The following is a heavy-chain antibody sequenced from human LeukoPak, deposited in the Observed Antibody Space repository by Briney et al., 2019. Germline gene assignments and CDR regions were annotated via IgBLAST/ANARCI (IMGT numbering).Heavy chain of an antibody. CDR1: GFTFDDYA. J-gene: IGHJ6*02. D-gene: IGHD3-16*01. CDR3: ARDGGIIRFGGQDV. Sequence: GRSLRLSCAASGFTFDDYAMHWVRQAPGKGLEWVSGISWNSGSIGYADSVKGRFTISRDNAKNSLYLQMNSLRVEDTAVYYCARDGGIIRFGGQDVWGQGTTVTVS. CDR2: ISWNSGSI. V-gene: IGHV3-9*01.